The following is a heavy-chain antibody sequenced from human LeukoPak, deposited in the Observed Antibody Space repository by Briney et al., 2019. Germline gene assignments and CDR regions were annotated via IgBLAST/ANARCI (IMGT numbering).Heavy chain of an antibody. J-gene: IGHJ4*02. Sequence: SETLSLTCSVSGGSITSSSYYWGWIRQSPEKGLEWIGSIYYTGGTHYSPSLKSRVTISVDTSKNQFSLKLSSVTAADTAVYYCARHGGTRITLIQVYYFDYWGQGTLVTVSS. CDR2: IYYTGGT. CDR1: GGSITSSSYY. CDR3: ARHGGTRITLIQVYYFDY. V-gene: IGHV4-39*01. D-gene: IGHD4-11*01.